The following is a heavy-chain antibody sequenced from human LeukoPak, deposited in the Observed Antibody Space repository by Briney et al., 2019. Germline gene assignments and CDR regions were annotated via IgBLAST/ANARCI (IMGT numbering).Heavy chain of an antibody. J-gene: IGHJ4*02. D-gene: IGHD1-26*01. Sequence: WGSLRLSCAASGFTFSSYAMHWVRQAPGKGLEWVAVISYDGSNKYYADSVKGRFTISRDNSKNTLYLQMNSLRAEDTALYYCARLVGDTNWLSYWGQGTLVTVSS. V-gene: IGHV3-30*04. CDR2: ISYDGSNK. CDR1: GFTFSSYA. CDR3: ARLVGDTNWLSY.